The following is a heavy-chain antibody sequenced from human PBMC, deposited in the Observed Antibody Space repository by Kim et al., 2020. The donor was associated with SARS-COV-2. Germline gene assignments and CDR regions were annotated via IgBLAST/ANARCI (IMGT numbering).Heavy chain of an antibody. Sequence: ASVKVSCKASGYTFTSYAMHWVRQAPGQRLEWMGWINAGNGNTKYSQKFQGRVTITRDTSASTAYMELSSLRSEDTAVYYCARVIVVVPAAPDIWGQGTMVTVSS. CDR1: GYTFTSYA. D-gene: IGHD2-2*01. J-gene: IGHJ3*02. CDR3: ARVIVVVPAAPDI. V-gene: IGHV1-3*01. CDR2: INAGNGNT.